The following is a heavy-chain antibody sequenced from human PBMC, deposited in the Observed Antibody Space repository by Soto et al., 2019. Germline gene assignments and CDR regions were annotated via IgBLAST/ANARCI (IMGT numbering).Heavy chain of an antibody. J-gene: IGHJ6*02. D-gene: IGHD6-13*01. CDR1: GFTFSSYA. CDR3: ARVGYSRGNYYGMDV. CDR2: ISYDGSNK. V-gene: IGHV3-30-3*01. Sequence: HPGGSLRLSRAASGFTFSSYAMHWVRQAPGKGLEWVAVISYDGSNKYYADSVKGRFTISRDNSKNTLYLQMNSLRAEDTAVYYCARVGYSRGNYYGMDVWGQGTTVTVSS.